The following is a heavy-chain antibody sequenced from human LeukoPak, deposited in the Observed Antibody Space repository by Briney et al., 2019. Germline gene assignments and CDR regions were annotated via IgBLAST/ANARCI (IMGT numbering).Heavy chain of an antibody. J-gene: IGHJ4*02. D-gene: IGHD5/OR15-5a*01. CDR3: ARDGEMSTIN. V-gene: IGHV3-30*03. Sequence: GGSLRLSCAASGFTFSSYGMHWVRQAPGKGLEWVAVISYDGSNKYYADSVKGRFTLSRDNSNNTLYLQMNSLRAEDTAVYYCARDGEMSTINWGQGTLVTVSS. CDR2: ISYDGSNK. CDR1: GFTFSSYG.